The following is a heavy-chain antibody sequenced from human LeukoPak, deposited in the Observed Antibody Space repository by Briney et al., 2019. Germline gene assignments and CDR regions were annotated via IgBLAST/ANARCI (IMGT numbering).Heavy chain of an antibody. Sequence: SGPTLVNPTQTLTLTCTFSGFSLSTSGVGVGWIRQPPGKAPEWLALIYWDDDKHYSPSLKSRLTITKDTSKNQVVLTMTNVDPLDTATYYCANRRGTSGWSEGYFDYWGQGTLVTVSS. CDR2: IYWDDDK. D-gene: IGHD6-19*01. J-gene: IGHJ4*02. CDR1: GFSLSTSGVG. CDR3: ANRRGTSGWSEGYFDY. V-gene: IGHV2-5*02.